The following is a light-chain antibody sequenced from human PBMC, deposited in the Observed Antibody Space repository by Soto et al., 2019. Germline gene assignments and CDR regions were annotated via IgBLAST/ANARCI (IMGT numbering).Light chain of an antibody. Sequence: QSALTQPASVSGSPGQSITISCTGTSGDVGSSNLVSWYQQHPGKAPKLMIHEVSQRPSGVSHRFSGSKSANTASLTISGLQAEDEADYYCYSNAGGPGVFGGGTKLTVL. CDR1: SGDVGSSNL. CDR2: EVS. J-gene: IGLJ3*02. CDR3: YSNAGGPGV. V-gene: IGLV2-23*02.